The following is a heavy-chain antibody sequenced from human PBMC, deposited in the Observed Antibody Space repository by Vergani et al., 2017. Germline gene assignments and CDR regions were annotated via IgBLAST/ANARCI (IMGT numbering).Heavy chain of an antibody. V-gene: IGHV3-30*01. Sequence: VQLVESGGGVVQPGRSLRLSCAASGFTFSSYAMHWVRQAPGKGLEWVAVISYDGSNKYYADSVKGRFTISRDNSKYTLYLQMNSLRAEDTAVYYCARSDGCSSTSCYDDAFDIWGQGTMVTVSS. CDR3: ARSDGCSSTSCYDDAFDI. D-gene: IGHD2-2*01. J-gene: IGHJ3*02. CDR1: GFTFSSYA. CDR2: ISYDGSNK.